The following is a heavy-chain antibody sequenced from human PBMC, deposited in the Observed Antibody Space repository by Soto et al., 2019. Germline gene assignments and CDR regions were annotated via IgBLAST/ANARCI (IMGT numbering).Heavy chain of an antibody. CDR2: ISGSGGST. V-gene: IGHV3-23*01. D-gene: IGHD3-3*01. J-gene: IGHJ6*03. Sequence: GGSLRLSCAASGFTFSSYAMSWVRQAPGKGLEWVSAISGSGGSTYYADSVKGRFTISRDNSKNTLYLQMNSLRAEDTAVYYCAKAQGHYDFWSGYYTGDYYYYMDVWGKGTTVTVSS. CDR3: AKAQGHYDFWSGYYTGDYYYYMDV. CDR1: GFTFSSYA.